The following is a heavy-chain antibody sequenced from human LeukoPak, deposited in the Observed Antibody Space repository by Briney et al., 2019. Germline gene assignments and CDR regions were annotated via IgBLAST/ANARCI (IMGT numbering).Heavy chain of an antibody. CDR2: MYSDGST. CDR1: GFTVSDNY. V-gene: IGHV3-66*01. CDR3: ARVGYTGTWYSSPPFDY. D-gene: IGHD6-13*01. J-gene: IGHJ4*02. Sequence: GGSLRLSCAASGFTVSDNYMSWVRQAPGKGLEWVSVMYSDGSTYYADSVKGRFTISRDNSKNTLYLQMNSLRAEDTAVYYCARVGYTGTWYSSPPFDYWGQGTLVTVSS.